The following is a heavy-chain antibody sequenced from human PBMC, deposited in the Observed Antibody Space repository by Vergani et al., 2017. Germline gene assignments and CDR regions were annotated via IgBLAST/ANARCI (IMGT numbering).Heavy chain of an antibody. CDR1: GFTFSSYA. CDR3: ATIGYRRWGYYFDY. V-gene: IGHV4-34*08. CDR2: ICHTEDT. J-gene: IGHJ4*02. D-gene: IGHD2-2*02. Sequence: QVQLVQSGAEVKKPGSSVKVSCKASGFTFSSYALNWVRQPPGKGLEWIGEICHTEDTKYSPSLKSRVTVSVDESRNLFYLRLNSVTAADTAVYYCATIGYRRWGYYFDYWGKGILGNVSS.